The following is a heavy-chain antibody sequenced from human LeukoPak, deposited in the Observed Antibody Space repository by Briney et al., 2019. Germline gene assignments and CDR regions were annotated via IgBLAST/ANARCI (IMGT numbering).Heavy chain of an antibody. CDR1: GGSFSGYY. CDR2: IYYSGST. V-gene: IGHV4-59*01. CDR3: ARAAYSGSYHSDY. Sequence: SETLSLTCAVYGGSFSGYYWNWIRQPPGKGLEWIGYIYYSGSTNYNPSLKSRVTISVDTSKNQFSLKLSSVTAADTAVYYCARAAYSGSYHSDYWGQGTLVTVSS. J-gene: IGHJ4*02. D-gene: IGHD1-26*01.